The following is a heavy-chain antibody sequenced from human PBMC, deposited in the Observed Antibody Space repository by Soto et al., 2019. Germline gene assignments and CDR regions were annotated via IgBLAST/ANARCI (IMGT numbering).Heavy chain of an antibody. CDR1: GFTFRSYG. D-gene: IGHD3-10*01. V-gene: IGHV3-30*18. J-gene: IGHJ6*02. CDR3: AKVSSDRGYYFYGMDV. CDR2: ISYDGSDR. Sequence: QVQVVESGGGVVQPGRSLRLSCAASGFTFRSYGMHWVRQAPGKGLEWVAVISYDGSDRYYADSVKGRFTISRDNSKNTLYLQMNSLRAEDTAVYYCAKVSSDRGYYFYGMDVWGQGTTVTVSS.